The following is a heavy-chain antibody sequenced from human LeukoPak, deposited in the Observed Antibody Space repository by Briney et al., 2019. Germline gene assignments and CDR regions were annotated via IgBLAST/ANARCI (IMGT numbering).Heavy chain of an antibody. CDR1: GGSISTYY. J-gene: IGHJ5*02. CDR2: VSHSGHT. V-gene: IGHV4-59*01. CDR3: ATFFDFWFGP. D-gene: IGHD5/OR15-5a*01. Sequence: SETLSLTCTVSGGSISTYYWSWIRQPPGKGLEWIGYVSHSGHTNCNPSLKSRVTISIDTSKNHFSLRLSPVNAADTAVYFCATFFDFWFGPWGQGTQVTVSS.